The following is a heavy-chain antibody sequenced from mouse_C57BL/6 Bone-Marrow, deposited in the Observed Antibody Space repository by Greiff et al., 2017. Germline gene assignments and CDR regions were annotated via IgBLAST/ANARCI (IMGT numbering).Heavy chain of an antibody. Sequence: QVQLQQPGAELVKPGASVKLSCKASGYTFTSYWMHWVKQRPGQGLEWIGMIRPNSGSTKYDEKFKSKGTLTVDKSSSTAYMQLSSLTSEDSAVYYCARTRYDDAMDYWGQGTSVTVSS. V-gene: IGHV1-64*01. CDR3: ARTRYDDAMDY. D-gene: IGHD2-12*01. CDR2: IRPNSGST. CDR1: GYTFTSYW. J-gene: IGHJ4*01.